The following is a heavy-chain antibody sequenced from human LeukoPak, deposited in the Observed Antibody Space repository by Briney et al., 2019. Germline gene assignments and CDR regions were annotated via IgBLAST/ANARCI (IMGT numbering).Heavy chain of an antibody. V-gene: IGHV5-51*01. J-gene: IGHJ5*02. D-gene: IGHD2-15*01. Sequence: GESLKISWQASGYSFTTSWIGWVRQMPGKGLEWMWTIFPADSDTRYSPSFQCQGTISVDNSNNTAFLQWSSLKAPDPAIYYCARLSGGSPWGQGTLVTVSS. CDR1: GYSFTTSW. CDR2: IFPADSDT. CDR3: ARLSGGSP.